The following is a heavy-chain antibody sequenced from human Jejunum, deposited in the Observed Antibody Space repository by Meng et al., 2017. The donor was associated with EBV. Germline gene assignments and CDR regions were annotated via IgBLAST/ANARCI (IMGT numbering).Heavy chain of an antibody. CDR2: IYHSGST. J-gene: IGHJ4*02. CDR1: SGSIFSSNW. V-gene: IGHV4-4*02. D-gene: IGHD2-21*01. Sequence: VQVKESGPGLGKPSGTLSLTWAVSSGSIFSSNWWTWVRQPPGKGLEWIGEIYHSGSTNYNPSLKSRITMSLDKSKNQFSLKLRSVTAADTAVYYCASIHPSIDSWGPGTLVTVSS. CDR3: ASIHPSIDS.